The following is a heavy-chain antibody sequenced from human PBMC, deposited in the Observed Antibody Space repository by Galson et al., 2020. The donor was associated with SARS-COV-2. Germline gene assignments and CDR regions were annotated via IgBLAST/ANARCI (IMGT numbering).Heavy chain of an antibody. CDR2: TYDRGST. CDR1: GGSISSSIYF. J-gene: IGHJ4*02. CDR3: ARHGRGELLFPFDY. V-gene: IGHV4-39*01. Sequence: SETLYLTCTVSGGSISSSIYFWGWIRQPPGKELQWIGTTYDRGSTYYDPSLKSRLTISVDTSKNQFSLKLSSVTAADTAVYYCARHGRGELLFPFDYWGQGILVTVSS. D-gene: IGHD1-26*01.